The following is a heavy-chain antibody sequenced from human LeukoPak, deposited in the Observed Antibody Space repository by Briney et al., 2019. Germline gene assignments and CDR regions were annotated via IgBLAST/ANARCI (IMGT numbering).Heavy chain of an antibody. CDR1: GFTFTNYY. J-gene: IGHJ4*02. D-gene: IGHD2-15*01. CDR3: VRVGRRCYDY. Sequence: PGGSLRLSCAASGFTFTNYYMDWVRQAPGKGLEWVGRIRNKADSYTTEYAASVRGRFTISRDDSKNSLYLQMNSLNAEDTAVYYCVRVGRRCYDYWGQGTLVTVSS. V-gene: IGHV3-72*01. CDR2: IRNKADSYTT.